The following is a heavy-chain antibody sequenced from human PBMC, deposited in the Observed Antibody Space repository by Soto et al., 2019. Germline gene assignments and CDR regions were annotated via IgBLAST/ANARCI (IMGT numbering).Heavy chain of an antibody. J-gene: IGHJ2*01. Sequence: QVQLVESGGGVVQPGRSLRLSCAASGFTFSSYGIHWVRQAPGKGLEWVAFISYDASNKDYADSVKGRFTISRDNSRNTLDLQLTSLGPEDTAVYCWAKTCGPGIAVAGRDWYFGLWGRGTVVIVSS. V-gene: IGHV3-30*18. CDR1: GFTFSSYG. CDR2: ISYDASNK. D-gene: IGHD6-19*01. CDR3: AKTCGPGIAVAGRDWYFGL.